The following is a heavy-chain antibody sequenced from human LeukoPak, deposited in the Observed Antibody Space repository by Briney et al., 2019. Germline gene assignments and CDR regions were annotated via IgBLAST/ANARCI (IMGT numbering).Heavy chain of an antibody. Sequence: GESLKISCKGSGYSFTSYWIGWVRQMPGKGLEWMGIIYPGDSDTRYSPSFQGQVTISADKSISTAYLQWSSLKASDTAMYHCARHLDYGDYADAFDIWGQGTMVTVSS. D-gene: IGHD4-17*01. CDR2: IYPGDSDT. CDR3: ARHLDYGDYADAFDI. CDR1: GYSFTSYW. V-gene: IGHV5-51*01. J-gene: IGHJ3*02.